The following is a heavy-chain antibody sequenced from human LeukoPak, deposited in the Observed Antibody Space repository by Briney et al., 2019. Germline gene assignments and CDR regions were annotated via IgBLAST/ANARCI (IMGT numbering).Heavy chain of an antibody. CDR2: INHSGST. CDR3: ARVDVTMVRGVADYYYYYGMDV. D-gene: IGHD3-10*01. Sequence: SETLSLTCAVSGGAFSGYYWSWIRQPPGKGVEWIGEINHSGSTNYNPSLKSRVTISVDTSKNQFSLKLSSVTAADTAVYYCARVDVTMVRGVADYYYYYGMDVWGKGTTVTVSS. V-gene: IGHV4-34*01. CDR1: GGAFSGYY. J-gene: IGHJ6*04.